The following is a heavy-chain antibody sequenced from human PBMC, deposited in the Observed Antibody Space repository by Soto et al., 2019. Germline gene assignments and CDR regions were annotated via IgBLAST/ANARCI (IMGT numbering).Heavy chain of an antibody. Sequence: QVQLVESGGGVVQPGRSLRLSCAAAGFTFSSYGMHWVRQAPGKGLEWVAVIWYDGSNKYYAESVKGRFTISRDNSKNTLYLQMNSLRAEDTAVYYCARASDYGDFDAEYFQHWGQGTLVTVSS. CDR3: ARASDYGDFDAEYFQH. V-gene: IGHV3-33*01. J-gene: IGHJ1*01. D-gene: IGHD4-17*01. CDR1: GFTFSSYG. CDR2: IWYDGSNK.